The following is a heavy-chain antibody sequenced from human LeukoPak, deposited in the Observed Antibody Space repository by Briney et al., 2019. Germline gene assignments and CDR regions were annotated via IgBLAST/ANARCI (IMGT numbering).Heavy chain of an antibody. Sequence: SETLSLTCAVYGGSFSGYYWSGIRQPPGKGLEWIGEINHSGSTNYNPPLTRRATIPVDTTKNKLSLKCSSVAAAARAGYYFPRAPYNYYSPPDYWGQEHWPPSPQ. CDR1: GGSFSGYY. V-gene: IGHV4-34*01. D-gene: IGHD2-21*02. J-gene: IGHJ4*01. CDR3: PRAPYNYYSPPDY. CDR2: INHSGST.